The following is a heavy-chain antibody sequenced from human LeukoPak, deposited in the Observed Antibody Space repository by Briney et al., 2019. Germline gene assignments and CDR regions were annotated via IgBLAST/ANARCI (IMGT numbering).Heavy chain of an antibody. D-gene: IGHD2-2*01. CDR3: ARVDIVVVPAAMEDALDI. CDR2: IYHSGSA. CDR1: GYSISSGYY. Sequence: SETLSLTCTVSGYSISSGYYWGWIRQPPGKGLEWIGTIYHSGSAYYSPSLKSRVTISVDTSKNQFSLKLSSVTAADTAVYYCARVDIVVVPAAMEDALDIWGQGTMVTVSS. J-gene: IGHJ3*02. V-gene: IGHV4-38-2*02.